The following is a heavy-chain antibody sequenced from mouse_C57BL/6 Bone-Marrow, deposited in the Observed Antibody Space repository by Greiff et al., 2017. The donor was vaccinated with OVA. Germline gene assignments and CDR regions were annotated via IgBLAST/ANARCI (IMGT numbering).Heavy chain of an antibody. CDR3: TTCDTDWYFDV. D-gene: IGHD1-1*01. CDR2: IDPENGDN. CDR1: GFNIKDDY. V-gene: IGHV14-4*01. Sequence: VQLQQSGAELVRPGASVKLSCTASGFNIKDDYMHWVKPRPEQGLEWIGWIDPENGDNEYASKFQGKATLSAATAYNTLYLQHSSLTSENTAVYYCTTCDTDWYFDVWGTGTTVSVAS. J-gene: IGHJ1*03.